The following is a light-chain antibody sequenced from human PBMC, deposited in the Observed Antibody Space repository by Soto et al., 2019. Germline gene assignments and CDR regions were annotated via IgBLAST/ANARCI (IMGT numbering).Light chain of an antibody. Sequence: QSVLTQPPSASGTPGQRVPISCSGSSSNIGSNYVYWYKQLPGTAPKLPIYRNNQRPSGIPARFSGSKSGTSASLAISGLRSEDEADYYCAAWDDSLSGVVFGGGTKLTVL. CDR2: RNN. J-gene: IGLJ2*01. CDR1: SSNIGSNY. CDR3: AAWDDSLSGVV. V-gene: IGLV1-47*01.